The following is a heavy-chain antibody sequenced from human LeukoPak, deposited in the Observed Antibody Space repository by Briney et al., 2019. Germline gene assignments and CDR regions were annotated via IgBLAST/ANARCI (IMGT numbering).Heavy chain of an antibody. CDR2: ISYDGSNK. D-gene: IGHD1/OR15-1a*01. CDR3: AARPDSNRGPYDY. Sequence: GGSLRLSCAASGFTFSSYAMHWVRQAPGKGLEWVAVISYDGSNKYYADSVKGRSTISRHNSKNTLYLQMNSLGAEDTAVYYCAARPDSNRGPYDYWGQGTLVTVSS. CDR1: GFTFSSYA. V-gene: IGHV3-30*14. J-gene: IGHJ4*02.